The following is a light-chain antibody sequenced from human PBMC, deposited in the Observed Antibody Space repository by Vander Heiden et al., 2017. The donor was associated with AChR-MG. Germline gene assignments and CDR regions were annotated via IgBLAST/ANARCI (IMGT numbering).Light chain of an antibody. V-gene: IGKV3-20*01. CDR2: GAS. CDR3: QQYGTSRT. CDR1: QSVSNNY. Sequence: EIVLTQSPGTLSLSPGERATLSCRASQSVSNNYLAWYQQKPGQAPRLLIYGASSRATGIPDRFSGSGSGTDFTLTISRLEPEYFAVYYCQQYGTSRTFGQGTKVDIK. J-gene: IGKJ1*01.